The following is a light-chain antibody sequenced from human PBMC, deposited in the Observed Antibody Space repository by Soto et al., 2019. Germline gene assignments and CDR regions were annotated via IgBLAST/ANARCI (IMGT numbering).Light chain of an antibody. Sequence: DIQMTQSPSSLSASVGDRVTITCRASQSISSYLNWYQQKPGKAPTLLIYAASSLQSGVPSRFSGSGSGTDFTLTISSLQPEDVATYYCQQSYSTPRTFGGGTKVEIK. CDR3: QQSYSTPRT. J-gene: IGKJ4*01. CDR1: QSISSY. V-gene: IGKV1-39*01. CDR2: AAS.